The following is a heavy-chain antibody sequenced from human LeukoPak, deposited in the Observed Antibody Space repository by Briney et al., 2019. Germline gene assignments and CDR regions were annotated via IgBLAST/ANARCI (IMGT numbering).Heavy chain of an antibody. CDR1: GLTLTSFW. V-gene: IGHV3-74*03. J-gene: IGHJ4*02. CDR3: ARGGMGTALDY. CDR2: IEGDRSWT. D-gene: IGHD1-7*01. Sequence: RCLRPSCAVSGLTLTSFWMYCVRRAPRRGLLWVSHIEGDRSWTTSADSVKGRFTTSRDNAKNTIYLQMSSLGAEDTAVYYWARGGMGTALDYWGQGTLVTVSS.